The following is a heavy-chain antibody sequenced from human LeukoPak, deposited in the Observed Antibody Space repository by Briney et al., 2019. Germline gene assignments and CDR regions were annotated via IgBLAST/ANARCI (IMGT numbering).Heavy chain of an antibody. CDR1: GFTFSSYA. D-gene: IGHD2-8*01. CDR2: ISGSGGST. V-gene: IGHV3-23*01. J-gene: IGHJ4*02. CDR3: AKDATEDIVLMVYAIGYFDY. Sequence: GGSLRLSCAASGFTFSSYAMSWVRQAPGKGLEWVSAISGSGGSTYYADSVKGRFTISRDNSKNTLYLQMNSLRAEDTAVYYCAKDATEDIVLMVYAIGYFDYWGQGTLVTVSS.